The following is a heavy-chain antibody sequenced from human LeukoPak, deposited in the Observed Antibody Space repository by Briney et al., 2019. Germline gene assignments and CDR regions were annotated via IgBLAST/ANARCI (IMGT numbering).Heavy chain of an antibody. Sequence: SETLSLTCTVSGGSISSSSYYWGWIRQPPGKGLEWIGSIYYSGSTYYNPSLKSRVTISVDTSKNQFSLKLSSVTAADTAVYYCARRGITMVRGVLDWGQGTPATVSS. D-gene: IGHD3-10*01. CDR2: IYYSGST. CDR3: ARRGITMVRGVLD. J-gene: IGHJ4*02. CDR1: GGSISSSSYY. V-gene: IGHV4-39*01.